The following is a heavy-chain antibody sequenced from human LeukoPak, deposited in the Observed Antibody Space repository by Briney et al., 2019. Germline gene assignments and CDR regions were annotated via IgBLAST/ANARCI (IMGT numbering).Heavy chain of an antibody. J-gene: IGHJ6*03. CDR1: GFTFSSYW. Sequence: PGGSLRLSCAASGFTFSSYWMSWVRQAPGKGLEWVAYIKQDVTEKYYVDSVKGRFSISRDNAKNSLYLRMNSLRAEDTAVYYCAREGRKSRGVDLVRKKETGYYYYMDVWGKGTTVTVSS. V-gene: IGHV3-7*01. D-gene: IGHD3-10*02. CDR2: IKQDVTEK. CDR3: AREGRKSRGVDLVRKKETGYYYYMDV.